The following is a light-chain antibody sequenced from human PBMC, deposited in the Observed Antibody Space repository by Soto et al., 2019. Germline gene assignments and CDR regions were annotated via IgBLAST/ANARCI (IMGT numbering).Light chain of an antibody. CDR3: QHYGRSDPIT. CDR1: QTIISSS. V-gene: IGKV3-20*01. J-gene: IGKJ3*01. CDR2: GAS. Sequence: EIVLTQSPGTLSLSPGNRATISCRASQTIISSSLAWYQQRPGQAPRLLIYGASVRATGVQDSFSGRGSGTDFTLPINRLEPEDFAVYYCQHYGRSDPITFGPGTKVDIK.